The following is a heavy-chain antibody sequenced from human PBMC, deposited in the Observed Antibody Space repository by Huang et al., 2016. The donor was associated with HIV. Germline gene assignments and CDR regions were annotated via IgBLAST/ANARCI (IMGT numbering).Heavy chain of an antibody. J-gene: IGHJ4*02. CDR2: IFPDDSDT. D-gene: IGHD6-6*01. CDR1: GYSFSSYW. Sequence: VQLVQSGAEVKKPGESLKISCKGSGYSFSSYWIAWVRQMPGKGLEWMGIIFPDDSDTTCSPSFECQVTISADKSIGTAYLQWSSLKASDTAMYYCARRFSSSSGYFDYWGQGSLVTVSS. V-gene: IGHV5-51*01. CDR3: ARRFSSSSGYFDY.